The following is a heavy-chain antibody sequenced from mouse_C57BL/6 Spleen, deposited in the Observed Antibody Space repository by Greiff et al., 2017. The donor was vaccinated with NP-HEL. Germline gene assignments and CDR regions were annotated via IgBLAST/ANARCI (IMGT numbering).Heavy chain of an antibody. Sequence: QVQLQQSGAELVRPGASVKLSCKASGYTFTDYYINWVKQRPGQGLEWIARIYPGSGNTYYNEKFKGKATLTAEKSSSTAYMQLSSLTSEDSAVYVCARDAVVATGAMDYWGQGTSVTVSS. V-gene: IGHV1-76*01. CDR2: IYPGSGNT. CDR1: GYTFTDYY. CDR3: ARDAVVATGAMDY. J-gene: IGHJ4*01. D-gene: IGHD1-1*01.